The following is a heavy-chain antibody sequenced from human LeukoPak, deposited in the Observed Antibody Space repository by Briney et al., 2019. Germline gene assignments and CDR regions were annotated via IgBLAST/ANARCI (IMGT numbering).Heavy chain of an antibody. Sequence: PGGSLRLSCAASGFTFSSYGMHWVRQAPGKGLEWVAVISYDGSNKYYADSVKGRFTISRDNSKNALYLQMNSLRAEDTAVYYCAKPPPTYYYDSSGSTFDYWGQGTLVTVSS. D-gene: IGHD3-22*01. CDR1: GFTFSSYG. V-gene: IGHV3-30*18. J-gene: IGHJ4*02. CDR3: AKPPPTYYYDSSGSTFDY. CDR2: ISYDGSNK.